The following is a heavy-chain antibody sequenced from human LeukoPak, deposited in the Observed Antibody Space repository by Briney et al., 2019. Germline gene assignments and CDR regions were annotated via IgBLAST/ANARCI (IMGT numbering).Heavy chain of an antibody. D-gene: IGHD6-25*01. Sequence: GGSLRLSCEASGFTFGTFWMSWVRQAPGKGLEWVSGITGRGENTYYADSVKGRFTISRDNSKNTLYLQMNSLRAEDAAIYYCARDRRLASFDYGGQGTLVTVSS. J-gene: IGHJ4*02. CDR2: ITGRGENT. CDR1: GFTFGTFW. V-gene: IGHV3-23*01. CDR3: ARDRRLASFDY.